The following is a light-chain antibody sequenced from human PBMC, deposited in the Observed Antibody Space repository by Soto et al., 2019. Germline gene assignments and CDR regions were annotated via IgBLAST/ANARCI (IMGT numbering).Light chain of an antibody. CDR3: QQTYRTPLT. Sequence: DIQMTQFPLSLSASVGDRVTITCRASQTIRSHLNWYQQKPGEAPKIVIYATSTLQSGVPSRFKGSVSGTDFTLSISSLQPEDFATYYCQQTYRTPLTFGGGTKVEIK. CDR2: ATS. V-gene: IGKV1-39*01. CDR1: QTIRSH. J-gene: IGKJ4*01.